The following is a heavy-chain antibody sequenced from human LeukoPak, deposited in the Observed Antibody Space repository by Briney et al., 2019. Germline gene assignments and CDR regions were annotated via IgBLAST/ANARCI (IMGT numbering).Heavy chain of an antibody. CDR3: ARPAPYGDYVGYFDL. CDR2: IYYSGST. CDR1: GGSISGYY. J-gene: IGHJ2*01. D-gene: IGHD4-17*01. V-gene: IGHV4-59*08. Sequence: SETLSLTCTVSGGSISGYYWSWIRQPPGKGLEWIGYIYYSGSTNYNPSLKSRVTISVDTSKNQFSLKLSSVTAADTAVYYCARPAPYGDYVGYFDLWGRGTLVTVSS.